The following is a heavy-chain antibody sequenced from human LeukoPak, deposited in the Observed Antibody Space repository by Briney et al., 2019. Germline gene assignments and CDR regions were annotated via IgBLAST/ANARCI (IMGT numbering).Heavy chain of an antibody. V-gene: IGHV3-7*04. CDR1: GFSFSNHW. CDR3: ARGVGWFDP. Sequence: GGSLRLSCEASGFSFSNHWMSWVRQAPGKGLEWVANINEDGSEKNYVDSVKGRYTISRDIAKKSVYLQMNSLRAEDTAMYYCARGVGWFDPWGQGTLVTVSS. D-gene: IGHD2-2*01. CDR2: INEDGSEK. J-gene: IGHJ5*02.